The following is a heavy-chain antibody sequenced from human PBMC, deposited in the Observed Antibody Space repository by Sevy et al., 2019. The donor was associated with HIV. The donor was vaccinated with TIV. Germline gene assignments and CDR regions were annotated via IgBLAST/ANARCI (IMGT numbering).Heavy chain of an antibody. CDR1: GDSINTYY. V-gene: IGHV4-59*08. J-gene: IGHJ4*02. CDR3: ARLRWDLVVVPGATPGCYFDS. D-gene: IGHD2-2*02. CDR2: VSHSGNT. Sequence: SETLSLTCTVSGDSINTYYWSWIRQPPGKGLEWIGYVSHSGNTNYNPSLKSRVSMSVDTSTNQVSLKVKSVTAADTAGYYCARLRWDLVVVPGATPGCYFDSWGQGTLVTVSS.